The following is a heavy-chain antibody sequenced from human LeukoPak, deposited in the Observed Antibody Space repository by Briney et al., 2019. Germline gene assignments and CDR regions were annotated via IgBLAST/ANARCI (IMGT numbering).Heavy chain of an antibody. D-gene: IGHD3-22*01. CDR1: GGSISSSSYY. CDR2: IYYSGST. J-gene: IGHJ4*02. CDR3: ARGGHRGDSSPLDY. Sequence: SETLSLTCTVSGGSISSSSYYWGWIRQPPGKGLEWIGYIYYSGSTNYNPSLKSRVTISVDTSKNQFSLKLSSVTAADTAVYYCARGGHRGDSSPLDYWGQGTLVTVSS. V-gene: IGHV4-61*05.